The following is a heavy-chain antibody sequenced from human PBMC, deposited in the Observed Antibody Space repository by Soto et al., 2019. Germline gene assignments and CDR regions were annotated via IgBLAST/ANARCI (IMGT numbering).Heavy chain of an antibody. V-gene: IGHV6-1*01. CDR1: GVSVSSNSAG. CDR3: ERGEQHSVRIFDS. Sequence: SQTLSLTCALTGVSVSSNSAGWSWVRQSPSRGLEWLGRTYYRSKWYYEYAVSVRGRITINPDKSKNQYSLQLNSVTPEDTVLYYWERGEQHSVRIFDSWGQGTLVTV. J-gene: IGHJ4*01. CDR2: TYYRSKWYY. D-gene: IGHD1-26*01.